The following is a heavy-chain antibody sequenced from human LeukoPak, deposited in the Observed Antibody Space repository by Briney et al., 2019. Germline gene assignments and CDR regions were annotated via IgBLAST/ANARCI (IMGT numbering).Heavy chain of an antibody. J-gene: IGHJ6*03. CDR3: ARRWNYGRNYYIDA. V-gene: IGHV4-34*01. CDR2: INDSGRI. CDR1: GGSFSNYY. Sequence: SETLSLTCAVYGGSFSNYYWSWIRQPPGKGLEWIGEINDSGRINYNPSLVSRVTVSVDMSKNQFSLRLTSVTATDTAVYYCARRWNYGRNYYIDAWGNGATVSVSS. D-gene: IGHD1-7*01.